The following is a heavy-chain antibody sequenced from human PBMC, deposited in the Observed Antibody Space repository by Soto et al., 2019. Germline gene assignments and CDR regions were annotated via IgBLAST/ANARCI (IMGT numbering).Heavy chain of an antibody. CDR3: TRVLGYTFEPGKTRYYAMDV. CDR2: LIPVFGSP. V-gene: IGHV1-69*01. CDR1: GGTFSKDA. J-gene: IGHJ6*02. D-gene: IGHD5-18*01. Sequence: QVQLVQSGAEVKKPGSSVTVSCKTSGGTFSKDAINWVRQAPGQGLEWMGLLIPVFGSPIYAQKFQGRIRITADESTSIAFMALSSLRSEDTAVYYCTRVLGYTFEPGKTRYYAMDVWGQGTTVSVSS.